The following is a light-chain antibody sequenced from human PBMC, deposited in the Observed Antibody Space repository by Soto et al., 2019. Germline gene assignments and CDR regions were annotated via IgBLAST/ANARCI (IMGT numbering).Light chain of an antibody. CDR2: EVS. CDR1: RSDVGGYDY. Sequence: QSALTQPASVSGSPGQSITISCTGTRSDVGGYDYVSWYQQYPGKAPKVMIYEVSNRPSGVSNRFSGSKSDNTASLTISGLQAEDEADYYCSSYTSSNTYGFGTGTKLTVL. J-gene: IGLJ1*01. V-gene: IGLV2-14*01. CDR3: SSYTSSNTYG.